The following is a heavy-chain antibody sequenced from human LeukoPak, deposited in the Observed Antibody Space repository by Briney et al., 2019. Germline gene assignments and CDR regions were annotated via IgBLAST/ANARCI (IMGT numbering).Heavy chain of an antibody. CDR2: IGISSGNT. Sequence: GGSLRLSCAASVFTFSDYSMNWVRQAPGKGLEWISYIGISSGNTKYADAGKGRYTLSGDNAKNSLYLQMNRLRVEDTAVYYCARDYDSSDYRSRYNWFDPWGQGTLVTVSS. CDR3: ARDYDSSDYRSRYNWFDP. J-gene: IGHJ5*02. D-gene: IGHD3-22*01. CDR1: VFTFSDYS. V-gene: IGHV3-48*04.